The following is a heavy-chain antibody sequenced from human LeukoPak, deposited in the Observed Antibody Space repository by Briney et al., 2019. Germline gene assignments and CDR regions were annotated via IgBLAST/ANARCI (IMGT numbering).Heavy chain of an antibody. V-gene: IGHV4-4*07. CDR2: IYTDVDT. J-gene: IGHJ4*02. Sequence: SETLSLTCTMSGASISSSWWSWIWQPAGKGLEWICRIYTDVDTNFNPSLKSRVTVSLDTSKNQFSLKLISVTAADTAVYYCATAPPGCGGTCAFDSWGQGTLVTVSS. CDR3: ATAPPGCGGTCAFDS. D-gene: IGHD2-15*01. CDR1: GASISSSW.